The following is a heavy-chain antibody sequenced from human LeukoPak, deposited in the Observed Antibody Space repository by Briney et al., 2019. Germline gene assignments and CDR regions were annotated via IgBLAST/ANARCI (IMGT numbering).Heavy chain of an antibody. Sequence: GGSLRLSCAASGFTFSSYAMHWVRQAPGKGLEYVSAISSNGGSIYYANSVKGRFTISRDNSRNTLYLQMGSLRAEDMAVYYCARGFGYKGSYFDYWGQGTLVTVSS. CDR3: ARGFGYKGSYFDY. CDR1: GFTFSSYA. V-gene: IGHV3-64*01. CDR2: ISSNGGSI. D-gene: IGHD5-24*01. J-gene: IGHJ4*02.